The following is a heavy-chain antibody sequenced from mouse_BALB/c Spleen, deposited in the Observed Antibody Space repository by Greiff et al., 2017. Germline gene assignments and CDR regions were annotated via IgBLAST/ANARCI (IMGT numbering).Heavy chain of an antibody. Sequence: DVKLVESGPGLVKPSQSLSLTCTVTGYSITSDYAWNWIRQFPGNKLEWMGYISYSGSTSYNPSLKSRISITRDTSKNQFFLQLNSVTTEDTATYYCARGGEGFAYWGQGTLVTVSA. CDR2: ISYSGST. CDR3: ARGGEGFAY. CDR1: GYSITSDYA. J-gene: IGHJ3*01. V-gene: IGHV3-2*02.